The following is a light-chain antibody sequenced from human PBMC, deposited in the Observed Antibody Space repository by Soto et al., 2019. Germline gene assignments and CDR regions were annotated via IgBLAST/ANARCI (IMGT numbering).Light chain of an antibody. V-gene: IGKV1-27*01. CDR1: QGINSY. J-gene: IGKJ1*01. CDR3: QNYKSLSRRFGRA. Sequence: DVQLTQSPSSLSASVGDRISITCRASQGINSYVAWYQQKPGRSPTILIYAASTLESGVPSRFSGSGSDTYFTLTISGLQPEDAGIYYCQNYKSLSRRFGRAFGQGTKVEIK. CDR2: AAS.